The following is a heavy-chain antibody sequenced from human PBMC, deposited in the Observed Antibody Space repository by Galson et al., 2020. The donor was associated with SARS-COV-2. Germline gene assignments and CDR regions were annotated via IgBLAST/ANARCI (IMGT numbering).Heavy chain of an antibody. J-gene: IGHJ6*02. CDR3: ARDRGTNGSYYDYYGMDV. V-gene: IGHV3-30-3*01. CDR1: GFTFSSYA. CDR2: ISYDGSNK. Sequence: GGSLRLSCAASGFTFSSYAMHWVRQAPGKGLEWVAVISYDGSNKYYADSVKGRFTISRDNSKNTLYLQMNSLRAEDTAVYYCARDRGTNGSYYDYYGMDVWGQGTTVTVSS.